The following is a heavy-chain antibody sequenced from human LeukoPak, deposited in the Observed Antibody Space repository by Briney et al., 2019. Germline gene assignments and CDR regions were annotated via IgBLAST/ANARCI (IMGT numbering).Heavy chain of an antibody. J-gene: IGHJ4*02. CDR1: GFIFSSYG. CDR3: ARGDDYGDS. Sequence: GGSLRLSCGASGFIFSSYGIHWVRQALGKGLEWVAVIWYDGSNKYYADSVKGRFIISRDNSKNTLYLQMNSLRAEDTAVYYCARGDDYGDSWGQGTLVTVSS. CDR2: IWYDGSNK. D-gene: IGHD5-24*01. V-gene: IGHV3-33*01.